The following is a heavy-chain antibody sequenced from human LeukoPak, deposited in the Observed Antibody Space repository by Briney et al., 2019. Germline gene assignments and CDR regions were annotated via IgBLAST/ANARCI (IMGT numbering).Heavy chain of an antibody. V-gene: IGHV3-30*02. Sequence: GGPLRLSCAASGFTFSSYAMHWVRQAPGKGLEWVAFVRYDGSNKYYADSVKGRFTISRDNSKNTLYLQMNSLRGEDTAVYYCAKSGSNYDYVWGSYRPTEYYFDYWGQGTLVTVSS. D-gene: IGHD3-16*02. CDR1: GFTFSSYA. CDR2: VRYDGSNK. J-gene: IGHJ4*02. CDR3: AKSGSNYDYVWGSYRPTEYYFDY.